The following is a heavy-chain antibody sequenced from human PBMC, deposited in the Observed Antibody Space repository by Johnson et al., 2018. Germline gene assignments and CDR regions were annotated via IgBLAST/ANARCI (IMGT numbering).Heavy chain of an antibody. D-gene: IGHD2-15*01. CDR2: ISWTSVNI. CDR3: AAEDLASQRGDYGMDV. V-gene: IGHV3-9*01. CDR1: GFTFSSYA. J-gene: IGHJ6*02. Sequence: VQLVESGGGLVQPGGSLRLSCAASGFTFSSYAMSWVRQAPGKGLEWVSGISWTSVNIVYADSVKGRFTISRDNGKNSLYLQRDSLGAEDTAFYYCAAEDLASQRGDYGMDVWGQGTTVTVSS.